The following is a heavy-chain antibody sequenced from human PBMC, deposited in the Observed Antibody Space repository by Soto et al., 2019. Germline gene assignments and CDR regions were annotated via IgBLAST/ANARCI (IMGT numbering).Heavy chain of an antibody. CDR3: AAGGGLPRYY. V-gene: IGHV4-30-2*01. CDR2: IYHSGST. D-gene: IGHD5-12*01. J-gene: IGHJ4*02. CDR1: GGSISSGGYS. Sequence: QLQLQESGSGLVKPSQTLSLTCAVSGGSISSGGYSWSWIRQPPGKGLEWIGYIYHSGSTYYNPSLKSRLTISVASSKNQFSLKLSSVPAADTAVYYCAAGGGLPRYYWGQGTLVTVSS.